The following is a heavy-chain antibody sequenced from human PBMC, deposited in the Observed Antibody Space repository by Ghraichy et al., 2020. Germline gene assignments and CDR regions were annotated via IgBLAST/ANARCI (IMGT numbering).Heavy chain of an antibody. D-gene: IGHD4-17*01. CDR3: ARRAYGDTYYFDY. CDR1: GYSFTSYW. J-gene: IGHJ4*02. CDR2: IYPGDSDT. Sequence: GESLNISCKGSGYSFTSYWIGWVRLVPGKGLEWMGIIYPGDSDTRYSPSFLVQVTISADRSISTAYLQWSSLKASDTAMYYCARRAYGDTYYFDYWGQGTLVTVSS. V-gene: IGHV5-51*01.